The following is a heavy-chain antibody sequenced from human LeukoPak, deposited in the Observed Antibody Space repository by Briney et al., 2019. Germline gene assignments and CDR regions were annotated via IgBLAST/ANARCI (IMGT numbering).Heavy chain of an antibody. D-gene: IGHD2-15*01. CDR1: GXTFSGSA. CDR2: IRSKANSYAT. CDR3: TRPVCSGGSCYSLDY. Sequence: GGSLKLSCAASGXTFSGSAMHWVRQASGKGLEWVGRIRSKANSYATAYAASVKGRFTISRDDSKNTAYLQMNSLKTEDTAVYYCTRPVCSGGSCYSLDYWGQGTLVTVSS. V-gene: IGHV3-73*01. J-gene: IGHJ4*02.